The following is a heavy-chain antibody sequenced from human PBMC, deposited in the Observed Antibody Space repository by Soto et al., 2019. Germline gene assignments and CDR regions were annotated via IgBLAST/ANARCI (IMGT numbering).Heavy chain of an antibody. CDR3: ARDFGPITIFGVVITPSHGMDV. D-gene: IGHD3-3*01. CDR1: GFTFSSYS. V-gene: IGHV3-48*02. Sequence: PGGSLRLSCAASGFTFSSYSMNWVRQAPGKGLEWVSYISSSSSTIYYADSVKGRFTISRDNAKNSLYLQMNSLRDEDTAVYYCARDFGPITIFGVVITPSHGMDVWGQGTTVT. CDR2: ISSSSSTI. J-gene: IGHJ6*02.